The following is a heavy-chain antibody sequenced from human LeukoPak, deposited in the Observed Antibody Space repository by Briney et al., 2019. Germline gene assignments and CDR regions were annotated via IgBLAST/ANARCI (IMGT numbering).Heavy chain of an antibody. Sequence: ASVKVSCTASGYTFSGYYMHWVRQAPGQGLEWMGRINPDSGGTNYAQKFQGRVTMTRDTSISTAYMELRRLSSDDTAVYYCARPISGNYGGFDYWGQGTLVTVSS. J-gene: IGHJ4*02. CDR2: INPDSGGT. D-gene: IGHD1-26*01. CDR3: ARPISGNYGGFDY. CDR1: GYTFSGYY. V-gene: IGHV1-2*06.